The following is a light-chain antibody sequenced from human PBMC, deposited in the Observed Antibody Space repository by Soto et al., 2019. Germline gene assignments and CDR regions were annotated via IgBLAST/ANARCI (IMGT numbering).Light chain of an antibody. CDR1: SSDVGAYDY. V-gene: IGLV2-14*01. CDR3: SSYTTTNTIWV. CDR2: KVS. Sequence: QSSLTQPASVSGSPGQSITISCTGTSSDVGAYDYVSWYQQNPGKAPKLIISKVSDRPSGVSNRFSGSKSGNTASLTISGLQAEDEADYFCSSYTTTNTIWVFGGGTQLTV. J-gene: IGLJ3*02.